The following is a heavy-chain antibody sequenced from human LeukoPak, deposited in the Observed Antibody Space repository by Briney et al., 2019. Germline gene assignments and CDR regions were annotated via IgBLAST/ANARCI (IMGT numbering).Heavy chain of an antibody. D-gene: IGHD2-2*02. CDR2: ISNSGGTT. V-gene: IGHV3-23*01. J-gene: IGHJ5*02. Sequence: GGSLRLSCAASGFTFSNYALNWVRQAPGKGLEWVSGISNSGGTTYYADSVKGRFTISRDNSKNTLYLQMNSLRAEDTAVYYCAKSGCSSTSCYSILSGWLDPWGQETLVTVSS. CDR1: GFTFSNYA. CDR3: AKSGCSSTSCYSILSGWLDP.